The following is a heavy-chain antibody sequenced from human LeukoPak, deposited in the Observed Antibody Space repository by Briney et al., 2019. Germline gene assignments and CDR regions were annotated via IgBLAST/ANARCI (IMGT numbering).Heavy chain of an antibody. CDR3: TRWARYCSGGSCYSWFDP. D-gene: IGHD2-15*01. Sequence: PGGSLGLSCAASGFTFSSYWMSWVGPAPGKGLEWVANMKLDGSEEYYVDSVKGRFTISRDNAKNSLYLQMNSLRVDDTAVYYCTRWARYCSGGSCYSWFDPWGQGTLVTVSS. J-gene: IGHJ5*02. CDR2: MKLDGSEE. CDR1: GFTFSSYW. V-gene: IGHV3-7*01.